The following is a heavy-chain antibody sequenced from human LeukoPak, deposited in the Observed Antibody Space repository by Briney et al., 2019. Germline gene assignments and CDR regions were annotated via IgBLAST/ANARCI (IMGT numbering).Heavy chain of an antibody. CDR1: GYTSTGFY. CDR2: TNSKNGAT. J-gene: IGHJ4*02. D-gene: IGHD4-17*01. Sequence: GASVKVSCKPSGYTSTGFYIHWVRQAPGQPLQWMGWTNSKNGATKYSQNFRGRVTMTRDTSIDTAYMELSSLTSDDTAIYYCARPTHRLTVTTAIDYWGLGTLVTVSS. V-gene: IGHV1-2*02. CDR3: ARPTHRLTVTTAIDY.